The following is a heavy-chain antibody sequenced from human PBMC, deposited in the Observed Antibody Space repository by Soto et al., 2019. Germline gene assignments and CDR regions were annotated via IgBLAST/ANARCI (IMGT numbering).Heavy chain of an antibody. J-gene: IGHJ3*02. Sequence: EVQLVESGGDLVQPGGSLRLSCAASGFTFSTYSMNWVRQAPGRGLEWVSYISTGSSTIYYADSVKGRFIISRDNAKNSLYLQMDSLRDEATAVYYCARDTRNYDYVWGSYRQDDAFDIWGQGTMVTVSS. CDR2: ISTGSSTI. V-gene: IGHV3-48*02. CDR3: ARDTRNYDYVWGSYRQDDAFDI. D-gene: IGHD3-16*02. CDR1: GFTFSTYS.